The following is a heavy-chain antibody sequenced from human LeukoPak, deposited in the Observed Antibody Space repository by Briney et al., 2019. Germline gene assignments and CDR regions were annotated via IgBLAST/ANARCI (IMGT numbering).Heavy chain of an antibody. CDR2: ISGSGGNT. D-gene: IGHD1-26*01. CDR1: GFTFTSYA. Sequence: GGSLRLSCAASGFTFTSYAMSWVRQAPGKGLEWVSTISGSGGNTYYPDSVKGRFTISRDNSKNTLYLQMNSLRAEDTAVYYCVKETSSGNFVTIDCWGQGALVTVSS. J-gene: IGHJ4*02. CDR3: VKETSSGNFVTIDC. V-gene: IGHV3-23*01.